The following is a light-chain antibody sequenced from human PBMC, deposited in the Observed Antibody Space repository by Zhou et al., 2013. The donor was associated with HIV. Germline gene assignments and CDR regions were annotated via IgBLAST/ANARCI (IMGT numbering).Light chain of an antibody. J-gene: IGKJ1*01. Sequence: DIQMTQAPSTLSASVGDRVIITCRASQTISTWLAWYQQKPGKAPKLLIYKASTLESGVPSRFSGSGSETEFTLTISSLQPDDFATYYCQQYDSYPKTFGRGTKVE. CDR1: QTISTW. CDR2: KAS. V-gene: IGKV1-5*03. CDR3: QQYDSYPKT.